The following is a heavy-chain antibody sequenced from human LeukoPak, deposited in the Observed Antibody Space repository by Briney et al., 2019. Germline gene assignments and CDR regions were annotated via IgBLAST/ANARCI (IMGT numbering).Heavy chain of an antibody. Sequence: GGSLRLSSAASGFTFSSYWMSWVRQAPGKGLEWVANIKQDGSEKYYVDSVKGRFTISRDNSKNTLYLQMNSLRAEDTAVYYCAKDGQYSSSPPYYFDYWGQGTLVTVSS. J-gene: IGHJ4*02. CDR1: GFTFSSYW. D-gene: IGHD6-6*01. CDR2: IKQDGSEK. CDR3: AKDGQYSSSPPYYFDY. V-gene: IGHV3-7*03.